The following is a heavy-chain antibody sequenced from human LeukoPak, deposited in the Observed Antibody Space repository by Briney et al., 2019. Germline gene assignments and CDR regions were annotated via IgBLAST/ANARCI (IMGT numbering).Heavy chain of an antibody. CDR2: IHHSKSS. CDR3: AGLVGRYSSGLYYYYFDY. D-gene: IGHD3-22*01. CDR1: GDSITSDKW. Sequence: PSETLSLTCAVSGDSITSDKWWTWVRQPPGKGLEWIGEIHHSKSSNYYPSLKSRVTISVDKSKNQFFLNLSSVTAADTAVYYCAGLVGRYSSGLYYYYFDYWGQGTLVTVSS. J-gene: IGHJ4*02. V-gene: IGHV4-4*02.